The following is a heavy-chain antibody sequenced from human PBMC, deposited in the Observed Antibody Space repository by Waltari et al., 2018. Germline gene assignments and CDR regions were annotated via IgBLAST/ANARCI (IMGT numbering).Heavy chain of an antibody. CDR3: ARGGIASRRHPYDY. J-gene: IGHJ4*02. V-gene: IGHV4-34*01. Sequence: QVQLQQWGAGLLKPSETLSLTCAVYGGSFSGYYWSWIRQPPGKGLEWIGEINHRARTNFNPSLKSLVTISVATSNNQFSLKLCSVTAADTAVYYCARGGIASRRHPYDYWGQGTLVTVSS. D-gene: IGHD6-6*01. CDR2: INHRART. CDR1: GGSFSGYY.